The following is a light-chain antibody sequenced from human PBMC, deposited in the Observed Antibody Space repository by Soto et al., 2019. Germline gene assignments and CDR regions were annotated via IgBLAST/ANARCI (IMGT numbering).Light chain of an antibody. CDR3: QQRSNWLT. J-gene: IGKJ4*01. CDR2: DAP. Sequence: EIVLTQSPSTLSLSPGERATRACRASQSVSGYLARHQPNPGQAPSHLIYDAPNRAPGIPARCRGSGYGTDFTLTISTLEPEDFAVYYCQQRSNWLTFGGGTKV. CDR1: QSVSGY. V-gene: IGKV3-11*01.